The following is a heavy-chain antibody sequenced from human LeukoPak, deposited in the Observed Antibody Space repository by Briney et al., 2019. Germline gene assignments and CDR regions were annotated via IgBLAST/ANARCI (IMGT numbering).Heavy chain of an antibody. CDR3: AKDATAVPGTVYMDV. J-gene: IGHJ6*03. CDR2: ISYDGSNK. D-gene: IGHD6-13*01. Sequence: PGGSLRLSCAASGFTFSSYAVHWVRQAPGKGLEWVAVISYDGSNKYYADSVKGRFTISRDNSKNALYLQMTSLRAEDTALYYCAKDATAVPGTVYMDVWGKGTTVTISS. CDR1: GFTFSSYA. V-gene: IGHV3-30*04.